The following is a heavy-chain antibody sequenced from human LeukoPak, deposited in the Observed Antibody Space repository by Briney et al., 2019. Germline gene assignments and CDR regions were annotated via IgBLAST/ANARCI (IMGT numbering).Heavy chain of an antibody. V-gene: IGHV4-39*01. CDR1: GGSISSSSYY. J-gene: IGHJ2*01. CDR3: ARGVTMIVVVIHDWYFDL. CDR2: IYYTRST. D-gene: IGHD3-22*01. Sequence: SETLSLTCTVSGGSISSSSYYWGWIRQPPGKGLEWIGSIYYTRSTYYNPSPKSRVTISVDTSKNQFSLKLTSVTAADTAVYYCARGVTMIVVVIHDWYFDLWGRGTLVTVSS.